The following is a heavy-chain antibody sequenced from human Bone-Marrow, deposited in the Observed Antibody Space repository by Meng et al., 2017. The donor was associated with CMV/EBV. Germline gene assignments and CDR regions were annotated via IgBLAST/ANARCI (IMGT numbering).Heavy chain of an antibody. V-gene: IGHV3-21*01. Sequence: GESLKISCAASGFTFSSYSMNWVRQAPGKGLEWVSSISSSSSYIYYADSVKGRFTISRDNAKNSLYLQMNSLRAEDTAVYYCTFSEYCSSTSCPFDYWGQGPLVTVSS. CDR1: GFTFSSYS. J-gene: IGHJ4*02. D-gene: IGHD2-2*01. CDR3: TFSEYCSSTSCPFDY. CDR2: ISSSSSYI.